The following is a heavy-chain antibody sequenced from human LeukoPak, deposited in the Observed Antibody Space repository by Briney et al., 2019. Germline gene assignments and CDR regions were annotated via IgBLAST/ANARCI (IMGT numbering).Heavy chain of an antibody. D-gene: IGHD6-6*01. CDR1: GGTFSSYA. J-gene: IGHJ4*02. V-gene: IGHV1-69*13. CDR3: AREKDSSSLGNSFDY. CDR2: IIPIFGTA. Sequence: SVKVSCKASGGTFSSYAISWVRQAPGQGLEWMGGIIPIFGTANYAQKFQGRVTITADESTSTAYMELSSLRSEDTAVYYCAREKDSSSLGNSFDYWGQGTLVTVSS.